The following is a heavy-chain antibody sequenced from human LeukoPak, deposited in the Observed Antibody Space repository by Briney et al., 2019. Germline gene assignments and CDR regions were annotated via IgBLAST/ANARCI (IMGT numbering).Heavy chain of an antibody. CDR3: ATERWND. D-gene: IGHD1-1*01. CDR2: IFRDGST. CDR1: GFAVTSYY. Sequence: GESLSLCCEASGFAVTSYYMAWVRQAPGKGLEWVSAIFRDGSTSHADSVKGRFTISRDNSRSTVYLQMKSLRAEDTAIYYCATERWNDWGQGTLVTVS. J-gene: IGHJ4*02. V-gene: IGHV3-53*01.